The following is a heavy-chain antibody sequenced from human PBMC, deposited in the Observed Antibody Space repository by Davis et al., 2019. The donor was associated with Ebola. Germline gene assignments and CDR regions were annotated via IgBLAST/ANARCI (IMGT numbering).Heavy chain of an antibody. J-gene: IGHJ3*01. V-gene: IGHV7-4-1*02. CDR1: GYTFTNYA. Sequence: ASVQVSCKASGYTFTNYAMNWVRQAPGQGLEWMGSINTETGNPTYAQDFTGRFDFSLDTSVSTAYLQISSLKPDDTAAYYCARSKAVHDAFDVWGQGTLVTVSS. CDR3: ARSKAVHDAFDV. D-gene: IGHD1-1*01. CDR2: INTETGNP.